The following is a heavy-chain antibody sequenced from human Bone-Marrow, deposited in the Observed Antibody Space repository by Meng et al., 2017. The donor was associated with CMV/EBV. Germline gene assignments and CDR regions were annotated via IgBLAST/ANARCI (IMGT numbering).Heavy chain of an antibody. CDR2: ISGSGGST. CDR1: GFTVSSNY. D-gene: IGHD2-21*01. V-gene: IGHV3-23*01. Sequence: GESLKISCAASGFTVSSNYMSWVRQAPGKGLEWVSSISGSGGSTYYADSVKGRFTISRDNSKNTLYLQMNSLRAEDTAVYYCAKHIGDYWGQGTLVTVSS. CDR3: AKHIGDY. J-gene: IGHJ4*02.